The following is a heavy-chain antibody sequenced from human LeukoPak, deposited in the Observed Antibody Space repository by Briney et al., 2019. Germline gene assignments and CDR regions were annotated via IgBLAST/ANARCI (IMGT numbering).Heavy chain of an antibody. Sequence: ASVKVSCKASGYTFTSYDINWVRQATGQGLEWMGWMNPNSGNTGYAQKFQGRVTMTRNTSISTAYMKLSSLRSEDTAVYYCARDREVVTARNWFDPWGQGTLVTVSS. CDR1: GYTFTSYD. D-gene: IGHD2-21*02. J-gene: IGHJ5*02. CDR3: ARDREVVTARNWFDP. CDR2: MNPNSGNT. V-gene: IGHV1-8*01.